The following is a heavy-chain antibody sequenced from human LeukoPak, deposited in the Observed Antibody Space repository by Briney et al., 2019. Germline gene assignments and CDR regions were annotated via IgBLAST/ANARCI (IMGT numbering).Heavy chain of an antibody. J-gene: IGHJ4*02. Sequence: ASVKVSCKASGGTFSSYAISWVRQAPGQGLEWMGRIIPILGIANYVQKFQGRVTITADKSTSTAYMELSSLRSEDTAVYYCARERRDSSGYYARYDYWGQGTLVTVSS. CDR2: IIPILGIA. V-gene: IGHV1-69*04. D-gene: IGHD3-22*01. CDR3: ARERRDSSGYYARYDY. CDR1: GGTFSSYA.